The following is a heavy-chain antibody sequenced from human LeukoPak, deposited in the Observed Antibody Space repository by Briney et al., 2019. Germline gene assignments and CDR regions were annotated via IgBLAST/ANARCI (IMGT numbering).Heavy chain of an antibody. CDR2: IHYSESP. V-gene: IGHV4-31*03. J-gene: IGHJ6*02. Sequence: PSETLSLICTVSGGSINSGVYLWSWIRQHPGKGLECIGYIHYSESPHYNPSLKTRITISLDRSKNEFSLKLSSVTAADTAVYYCARVHHERLRLDVWGQGTTVTVSS. CDR3: ARVHHERLRLDV. D-gene: IGHD2-21*02. CDR1: GGSINSGVYL.